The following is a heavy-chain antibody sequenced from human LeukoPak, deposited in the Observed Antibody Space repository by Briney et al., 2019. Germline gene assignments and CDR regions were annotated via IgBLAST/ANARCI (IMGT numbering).Heavy chain of an antibody. CDR3: AATPAVSSFYKSLDDAFDI. Sequence: ASVKASCKASGYTFTSYDINWVRQATGQGLEWMGWMNPNSGNTGYAQKFQGRVTMTRNTSISTAYMELSSLRSDDTAVYYCAATPAVSSFYKSLDDAFDIWGQGTMVTVSS. CDR1: GYTFTSYD. CDR2: MNPNSGNT. V-gene: IGHV1-8*01. D-gene: IGHD5/OR15-5a*01. J-gene: IGHJ3*02.